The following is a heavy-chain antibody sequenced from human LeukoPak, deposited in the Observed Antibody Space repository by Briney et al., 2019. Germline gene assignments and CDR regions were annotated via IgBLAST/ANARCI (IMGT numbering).Heavy chain of an antibody. CDR2: ISGSGGST. V-gene: IGHV3-23*01. J-gene: IGHJ5*02. CDR3: AKVPGGDYPMSWFDP. CDR1: GFTFSSYA. D-gene: IGHD4-17*01. Sequence: GRSLRLSCAASGFTFSSYAMHWVRQAPGKGLEWVSAISGSGGSTYYADSVKGRFTTSRDNSKNTLYLQMNSLRAEDTAVYYCAKVPGGDYPMSWFDPWGQGTLVTVSS.